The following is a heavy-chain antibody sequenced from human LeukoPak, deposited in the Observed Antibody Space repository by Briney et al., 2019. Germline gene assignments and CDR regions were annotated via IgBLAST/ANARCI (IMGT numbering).Heavy chain of an antibody. CDR1: GFTFSTYA. D-gene: IGHD5-18*01. CDR2: ISFDGSNE. J-gene: IGHJ5*02. CDR3: ATYRQVKLPFEA. Sequence: GRSLRLSCAASGFTFSTYAMHWVRQAPGKGLEWVAVISFDGSNEYYADSVRGRFTISRDNSRSTLFLQMNSLRGEDTAIYYCATYRQVKLPFEAWGQGTLVTVSS. V-gene: IGHV3-30*04.